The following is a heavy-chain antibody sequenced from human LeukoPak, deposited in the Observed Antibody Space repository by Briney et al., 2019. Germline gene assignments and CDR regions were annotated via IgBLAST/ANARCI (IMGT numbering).Heavy chain of an antibody. CDR3: ATEHFVSADYPGAPFDI. V-gene: IGHV3-9*03. CDR1: GFTFDGYA. J-gene: IGHJ3*02. CDR2: SSLNSGSI. Sequence: GRSLRLPCAASGFTFDGYAMHWGRQAPGKGLEWVSGSSLNSGSIGYADSVKGRFTISRDNAKNSLYLQMNSLRADDMALYYCATEHFVSADYPGAPFDIWGQGTMVTVSS. D-gene: IGHD4-11*01.